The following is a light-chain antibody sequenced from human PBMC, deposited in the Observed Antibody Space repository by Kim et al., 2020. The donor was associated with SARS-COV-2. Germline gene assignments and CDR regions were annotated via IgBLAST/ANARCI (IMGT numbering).Light chain of an antibody. CDR1: SSDVGGYNY. CDR3: SSFTSSDTFV. V-gene: IGLV2-14*01. J-gene: IGLJ1*01. CDR2: DVS. Sequence: QSALTQPASVSGSPGQSITISCTGTSSDVGGYNYVSWYQQHPGKAPKLMFYDVSKRPSGVSNRFSGSKSGNTASLTISGLQAEDEADYYCSSFTSSDTFVFGTGTKVTVL.